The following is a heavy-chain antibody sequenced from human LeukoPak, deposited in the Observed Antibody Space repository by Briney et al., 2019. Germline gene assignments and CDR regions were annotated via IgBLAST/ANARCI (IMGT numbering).Heavy chain of an antibody. CDR3: AKGDSYDFGYPY. V-gene: IGHV3-23*01. CDR2: ISGSGGST. Sequence: GGSLRLSCAASGFTSSSYAMSWVRQAPGKGLEWVSAISGSGGSTYYADSVKGRFTISRDNSKNTLYLQMNSLRAEDTAVYYCAKGDSYDFGYPYWGQGTLVTVSS. CDR1: GFTSSSYA. D-gene: IGHD2/OR15-2a*01. J-gene: IGHJ4*02.